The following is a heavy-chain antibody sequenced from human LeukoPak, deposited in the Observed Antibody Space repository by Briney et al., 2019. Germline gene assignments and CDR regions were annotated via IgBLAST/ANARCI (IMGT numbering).Heavy chain of an antibody. CDR2: ISSSSNTI. J-gene: IGHJ2*01. Sequence: SGGSLRLSCAASGFTFSSYAVSWVRQAPGKGLEWVSYISSSSNTIYYADSVKGRFTISRDNAKNSLYLQMNSLRAEDTAVYYCARDLNLGYGDWYFDLWGRGTLVTVSS. V-gene: IGHV3-48*04. D-gene: IGHD5-12*01. CDR3: ARDLNLGYGDWYFDL. CDR1: GFTFSSYA.